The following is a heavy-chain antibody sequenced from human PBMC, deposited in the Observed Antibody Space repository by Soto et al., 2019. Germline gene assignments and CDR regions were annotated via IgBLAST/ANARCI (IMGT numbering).Heavy chain of an antibody. CDR2: INPSGGST. V-gene: IGHV1-46*01. Sequence: ASVKISCKASGYTFTSYYMHWVRQAPGQGLEWMGIINPSGGSTSYAQKFQGRVTMTRDTSTSTVYMELSSLRSEDTAVYYCARELMIVVVITGDAFDSWGKGTMVTVSS. CDR3: ARELMIVVVITGDAFDS. CDR1: GYTFTSYY. J-gene: IGHJ3*02. D-gene: IGHD3-22*01.